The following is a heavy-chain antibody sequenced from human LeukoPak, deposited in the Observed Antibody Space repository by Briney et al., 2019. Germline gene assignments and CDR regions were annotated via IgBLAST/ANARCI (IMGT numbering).Heavy chain of an antibody. CDR2: ISGSGGST. Sequence: GGSLRLSCAASGFTFSTYAMSWVRQAPGKGLEWVSVISGSGGSTYYAYSVKGRLTISRDNSNNTPQLLRYSTRAEATALYYCAKGRGDDYGDYEWNLDYWGRGNRVTVSS. CDR1: GFTFSTYA. CDR3: AKGRGDDYGDYEWNLDY. D-gene: IGHD4-17*01. J-gene: IGHJ4*02. V-gene: IGHV3-23*01.